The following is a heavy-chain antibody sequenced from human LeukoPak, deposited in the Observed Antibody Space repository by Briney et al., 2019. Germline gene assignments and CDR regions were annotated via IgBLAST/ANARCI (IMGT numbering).Heavy chain of an antibody. V-gene: IGHV3-21*01. Sequence: GGXLRLSCAASGFTFSSNYMNWVRQAPGKGLEWVSSISSSSSYIYYADSVKDRFTISRDNAKNSLYLQMNSLRAEDTAVYYCASRRVNYDILTGYNPGDYWGRGTLVTVSS. CDR3: ASRRVNYDILTGYNPGDY. D-gene: IGHD3-9*01. J-gene: IGHJ4*02. CDR2: ISSSSSYI. CDR1: GFTFSSNY.